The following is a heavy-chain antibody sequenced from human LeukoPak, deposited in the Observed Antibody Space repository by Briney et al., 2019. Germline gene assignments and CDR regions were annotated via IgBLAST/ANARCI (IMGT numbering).Heavy chain of an antibody. J-gene: IGHJ6*02. V-gene: IGHV3-23*01. D-gene: IGHD3-16*01. CDR1: GFTFSSYG. CDR3: AKVLGGDYYYGMHV. CDR2: ISASGAST. Sequence: GGSLRLSCAASGFTFSSYGMSWVRQAPGKGLEWVSAISASGASTDYADSVKGRHTISRDNSKNTLYLRMNSLRAEDTGVYYCAKVLGGDYYYGMHVWGQGTTVTVSS.